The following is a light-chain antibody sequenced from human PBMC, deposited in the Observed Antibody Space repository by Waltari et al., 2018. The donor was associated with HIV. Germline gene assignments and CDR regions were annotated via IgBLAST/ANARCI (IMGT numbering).Light chain of an antibody. Sequence: SALTQPASVSGSPGQSVTISCTGTNSTVGSFNLVSWYPQPPGIARKFIIYEVTQRPSGVSSRFSGSKSGNTASLTISGLQAEDEANYYCCSYTGTNPFLLFGGGTKRTVL. J-gene: IGLJ2*01. CDR3: CSYTGTNPFLL. CDR1: NSTVGSFNL. V-gene: IGLV2-23*02. CDR2: EVT.